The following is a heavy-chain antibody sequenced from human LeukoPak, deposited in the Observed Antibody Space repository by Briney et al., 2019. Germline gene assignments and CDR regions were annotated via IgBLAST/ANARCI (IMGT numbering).Heavy chain of an antibody. CDR3: ARDSSYGYGEHLAPDY. Sequence: ASVKVSCKASGYTFTSYGISWVRQALGQGLEWMGWISAYNGNTNYAQKLQGRVTMTTDTSTSTAYMELRSLRSDDTAVYYCARDSSYGYGEHLAPDYWGQGTLVTVSS. J-gene: IGHJ4*02. D-gene: IGHD4-17*01. CDR2: ISAYNGNT. V-gene: IGHV1-18*04. CDR1: GYTFTSYG.